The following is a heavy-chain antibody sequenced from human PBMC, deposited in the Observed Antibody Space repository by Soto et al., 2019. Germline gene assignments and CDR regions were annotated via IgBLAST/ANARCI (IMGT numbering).Heavy chain of an antibody. CDR2: LNPSGGST. D-gene: IGHD3-3*01. CDR3: ARNSATYYVFWSGYYSVPTGANDAFDI. V-gene: IGHV1-46*03. Sequence: ASVKVSCKASGYTFTTYYMHWVRQAPGQGLEWMGILNPSGGSTSYAQKFQGRVNMTRDTSTSTVYMELSSLRSEDTAVYYCARNSATYYVFWSGYYSVPTGANDAFDIWGQGTMVTVSS. J-gene: IGHJ3*02. CDR1: GYTFTTYY.